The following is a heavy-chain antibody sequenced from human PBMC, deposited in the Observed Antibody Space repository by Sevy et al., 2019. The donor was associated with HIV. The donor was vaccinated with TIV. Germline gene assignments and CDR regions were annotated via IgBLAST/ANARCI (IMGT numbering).Heavy chain of an antibody. V-gene: IGHV4-59*01. CDR3: AGEADFWSGRINYSLDV. CDR1: GGSISSYY. D-gene: IGHD3-3*01. J-gene: IGHJ6*02. CDR2: VDYSGST. Sequence: SETLSLTCSVSGGSISSYYWSWIRQPPGKGLEWIGYVDYSGSTNYNPSLKSRVTLSVDTSKNQFYLRLTSVNPADTAVYYCAGEADFWSGRINYSLDVWGQGTTVTVSS.